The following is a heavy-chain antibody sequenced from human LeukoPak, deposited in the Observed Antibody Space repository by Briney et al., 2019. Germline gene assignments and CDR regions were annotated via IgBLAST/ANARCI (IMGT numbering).Heavy chain of an antibody. J-gene: IGHJ4*02. CDR1: GFPLSSYA. D-gene: IGHD3-10*01. Sequence: PGGSLRLSCAASGFPLSSYAMSWVRQAPGKGLEWVSATSSSDAGTYYADSVKGRFTLSRDNSKNTVFLQMSSLRAEDTAVYYCARAEPSPNTLIRGAIDCWGQGTLVTVSS. V-gene: IGHV3-23*01. CDR3: ARAEPSPNTLIRGAIDC. CDR2: TSSSDAGT.